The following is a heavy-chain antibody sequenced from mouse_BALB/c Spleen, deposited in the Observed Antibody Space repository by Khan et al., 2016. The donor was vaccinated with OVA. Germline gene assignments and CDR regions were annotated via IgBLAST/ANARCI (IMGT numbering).Heavy chain of an antibody. J-gene: IGHJ3*01. CDR2: ISSVGDYT. V-gene: IGHV5-6*01. CDR1: GFTFSSYS. Sequence: EVELVESGGDLVKPGGSLKLSCAASGFTFSSYSMSWVRQTPDKRLEWVTTISSVGDYTYYPDSVKGRFTISRDNAKNTLYLQMSSLKSEDTAMYYCASHLCGSFVYWGQGTLVTVSA. CDR3: ASHLCGSFVY.